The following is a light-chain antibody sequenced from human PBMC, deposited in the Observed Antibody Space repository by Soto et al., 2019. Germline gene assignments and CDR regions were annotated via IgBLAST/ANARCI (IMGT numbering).Light chain of an antibody. CDR2: DAS. CDR3: QENNIYSPEWT. CDR1: QSISSW. V-gene: IGKV1-5*01. Sequence: DTQMTQSPSTLSASVGDRVTITCRASQSISSWLAWYQQKPGKAPKLLIYDASSLESGVPSRFSGSGSGTGLAGAISCLQPADFAAYYRQENNIYSPEWTFGQGTKGEIK. J-gene: IGKJ1*01.